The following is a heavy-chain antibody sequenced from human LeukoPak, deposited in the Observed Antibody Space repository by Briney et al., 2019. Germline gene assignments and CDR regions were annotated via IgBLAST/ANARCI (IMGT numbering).Heavy chain of an antibody. CDR3: ARLSHDGSGYRPDY. J-gene: IGHJ4*02. D-gene: IGHD3-22*01. CDR2: IFYTGST. V-gene: IGHV4-59*08. CDR1: GDSMSGYF. Sequence: PSETLSRTCTVSGDSMSGYFWIWIRQPPGKGLEWIGYIFYTGSTNYNPSLKSRVTISLYTSTNQFSLRLSSVTAADTAVYYCARLSHDGSGYRPDYWGQGTLVTVSS.